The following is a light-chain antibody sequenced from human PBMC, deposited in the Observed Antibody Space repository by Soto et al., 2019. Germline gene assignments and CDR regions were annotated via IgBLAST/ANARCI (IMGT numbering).Light chain of an antibody. CDR3: QHYNSYFLYT. J-gene: IGKJ2*01. V-gene: IGKV1-5*01. CDR1: ESISSW. Sequence: DIQMTQSPSTLSASVGDRVTITCRASESISSWVAWYQQKPGKAPKLLIYDASTLESGVPSRFSGSGSRTEFTLTIRSLQPDDFATYYCQHYNSYFLYTFGQGTKLEIK. CDR2: DAS.